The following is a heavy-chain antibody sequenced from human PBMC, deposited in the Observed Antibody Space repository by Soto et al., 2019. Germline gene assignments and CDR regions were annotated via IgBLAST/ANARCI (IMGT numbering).Heavy chain of an antibody. J-gene: IGHJ6*03. D-gene: IGHD6-6*01. V-gene: IGHV1-18*01. CDR1: GYTFTSYG. CDR3: ARESIAARRRIYYYYMDV. CDR2: ITPYNDNT. Sequence: ASVKVSCKASGYTFTSYGLSWVRQAPGQGLEWMGWITPYNDNTITEHKFQGRLTMTTDTSTNTAYMELRSLRSDDTAVYFCARESIAARRRIYYYYMDVWGKGTTVTVSS.